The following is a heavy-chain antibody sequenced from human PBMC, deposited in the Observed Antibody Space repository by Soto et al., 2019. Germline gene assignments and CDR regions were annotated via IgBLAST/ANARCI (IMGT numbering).Heavy chain of an antibody. D-gene: IGHD2-21*02. CDR2: ISGSGGTT. Sequence: EVQLLESGGGLVQPGGSLRLSCAASGFTFSSYAMSWVRQAPGRGLEWVSAISGSGGTTYYGDSVRGRFTVSRDNSRDTLYLQMNSLRADDTALYYCARNCGGDCYTNFDYWGQGTLVIVSS. V-gene: IGHV3-23*01. CDR3: ARNCGGDCYTNFDY. J-gene: IGHJ4*02. CDR1: GFTFSSYA.